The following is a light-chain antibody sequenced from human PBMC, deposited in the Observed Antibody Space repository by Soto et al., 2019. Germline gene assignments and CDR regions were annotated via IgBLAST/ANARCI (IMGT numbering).Light chain of an antibody. Sequence: QSVLTQPASVSGSPGQSITISCTGTSSDIGDYKSVSWHQQHPGKAPKLMIYEVTNRPSGVSNRFSGSKSGNTASLTISGLQTEDEADYYCSSFRSPNTRVFGTGTKVTVL. V-gene: IGLV2-14*01. CDR3: SSFRSPNTRV. CDR1: SSDIGDYKS. CDR2: EVT. J-gene: IGLJ1*01.